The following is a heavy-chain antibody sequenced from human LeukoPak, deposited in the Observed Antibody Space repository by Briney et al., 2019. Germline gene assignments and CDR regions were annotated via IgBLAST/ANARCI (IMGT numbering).Heavy chain of an antibody. CDR2: ISSNGGST. D-gene: IGHD1-26*01. CDR3: ARTYSGSYFDY. Sequence: GGSLRLSCAASGFTFSSYAMHWVRQAPGKGLEYVSAISSNGGSTYYANSVKGRFTISRDNSKNTLYLQMGSLRAEDMAVYYCARTYSGSYFDYWGQGTLVTVSS. J-gene: IGHJ4*02. CDR1: GFTFSSYA. V-gene: IGHV3-64*01.